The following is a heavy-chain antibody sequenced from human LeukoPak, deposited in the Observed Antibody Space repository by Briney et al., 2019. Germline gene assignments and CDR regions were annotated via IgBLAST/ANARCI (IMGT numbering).Heavy chain of an antibody. CDR3: ARVLGGSNFDC. CDR2: INHSGST. V-gene: IGHV4-34*01. CDR1: GGSFSGYY. J-gene: IGHJ4*02. D-gene: IGHD2-15*01. Sequence: NPSETLSLTCALYGGSFSGYYWSWIRQPPGKGLEWIGEINHSGSTNYNPSLKSRVTISVDTSKNQFSLKLSSVTAADTAVYHCARVLGGSNFDCWGQGALVTLSS.